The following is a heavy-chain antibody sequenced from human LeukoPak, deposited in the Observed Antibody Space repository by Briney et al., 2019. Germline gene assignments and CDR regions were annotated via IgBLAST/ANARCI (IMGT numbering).Heavy chain of an antibody. J-gene: IGHJ4*02. CDR1: GFSISTGYY. Sequence: TSSETLSLTCTVSGFSISTGYYWGWIRQPPGKGLEWIGTVYHSGNTYYNPSLKSRVTISVDTSKNQFSLTLNSVTAADTAVYYCTRENQGTSSWDFDYWGQGTLVTVSS. CDR2: VYHSGNT. CDR3: TRENQGTSSWDFDY. D-gene: IGHD6-13*01. V-gene: IGHV4-38-2*02.